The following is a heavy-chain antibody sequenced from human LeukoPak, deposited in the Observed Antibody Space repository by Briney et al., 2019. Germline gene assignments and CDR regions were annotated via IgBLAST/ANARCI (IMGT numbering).Heavy chain of an antibody. J-gene: IGHJ4*02. CDR3: ARAVAGPVVLGY. CDR1: GGTFSSYA. V-gene: IGHV1-69*05. CDR2: IIPIFGTA. D-gene: IGHD6-19*01. Sequence: ASVKVSCKASGGTFSSYAISWVRQAPGQGLEWMGGIIPIFGTANYAQKFQGRVTITTDESTSTAYMELSRLRSDDTAVYYCARAVAGPVVLGYWGQGTLVTVSS.